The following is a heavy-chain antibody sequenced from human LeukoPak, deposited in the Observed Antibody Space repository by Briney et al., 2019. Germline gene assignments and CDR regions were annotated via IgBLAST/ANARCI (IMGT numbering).Heavy chain of an antibody. CDR3: ARDSVNYYGSGSYDY. Sequence: GGSLRLSCAASGFTFSSYEMNWVRQAPGKGLEWVSYISSSGSTIYYADSVKGRFTISRDNAKNSLYLQMNSLRAEDTAVYYCARDSVNYYGSGSYDYWGQGTLVTVSS. D-gene: IGHD3-10*01. CDR1: GFTFSSYE. V-gene: IGHV3-48*03. CDR2: ISSSGSTI. J-gene: IGHJ4*02.